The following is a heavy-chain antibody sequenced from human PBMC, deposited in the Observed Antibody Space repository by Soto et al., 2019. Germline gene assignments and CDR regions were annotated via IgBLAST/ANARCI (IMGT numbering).Heavy chain of an antibody. Sequence: EVQLVESGGGLVKPGGSLRLSCAASGFSFRATWMAWVRQAPGKGLEWVGRIKSKSAGETTDYADPVKGRFTISRDDSKDTLYLHMDRLETGDTAVYYCSTGSPFSGSVFDYWGQGTLVTVSS. CDR1: GFSFRATW. CDR2: IKSKSAGETT. J-gene: IGHJ4*02. CDR3: STGSPFSGSVFDY. D-gene: IGHD1-26*01. V-gene: IGHV3-15*01.